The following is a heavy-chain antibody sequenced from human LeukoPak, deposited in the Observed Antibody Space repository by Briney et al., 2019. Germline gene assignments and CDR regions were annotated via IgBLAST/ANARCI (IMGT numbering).Heavy chain of an antibody. CDR1: GFTFSSYA. J-gene: IGHJ6*02. Sequence: PGGSLRLSCAASGFTFSSYAMSWVRQAPGKGLEWVSAISGSGGSTYYADSVKGRFTISRDNAKNSLYLQMNSLRAEDTAVYYCARGGYSSSWSYHYYYYYGMDVWGQGTTVTVSS. CDR3: ARGGYSSSWSYHYYYYYGMDV. CDR2: ISGSGGST. V-gene: IGHV3-23*01. D-gene: IGHD6-13*01.